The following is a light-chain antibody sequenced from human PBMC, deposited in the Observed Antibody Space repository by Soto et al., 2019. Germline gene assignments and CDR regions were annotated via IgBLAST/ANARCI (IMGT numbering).Light chain of an antibody. V-gene: IGKV1-5*03. J-gene: IGKJ2*01. CDR3: QQYNSYSSYT. CDR1: QSISSW. CDR2: KAS. Sequence: DLQMTQSPSTLSASVGDRVTITCRASQSISSWLAWYQQKPGKAPKLLIYKASSLESGVPSRFSGSGSGTESTLTISSLQPDDFATYYCQQYNSYSSYTFGQGTKLEIK.